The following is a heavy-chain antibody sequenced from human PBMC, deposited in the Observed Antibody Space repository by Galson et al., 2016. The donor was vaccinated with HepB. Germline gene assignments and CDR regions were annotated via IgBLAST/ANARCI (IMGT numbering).Heavy chain of an antibody. CDR3: ARDPYGDNDAFDI. CDR2: ISYDGRDK. Sequence: VRQAPGKGLDWVAAISYDGRDKYYADSVKGRFTISRDNSRNMVYLEMNSLRPEDTAVYYCARDPYGDNDAFDIWGQGTMVSVSS. D-gene: IGHD4-17*01. V-gene: IGHV3-30-3*01. J-gene: IGHJ3*02.